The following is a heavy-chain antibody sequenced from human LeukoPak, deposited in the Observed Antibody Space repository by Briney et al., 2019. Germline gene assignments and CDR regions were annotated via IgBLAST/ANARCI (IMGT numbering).Heavy chain of an antibody. D-gene: IGHD3-10*01. CDR1: GDSVSSNDAA. CDR3: VRENTLVRGTRNPFDY. V-gene: IGHV6-1*01. J-gene: IGHJ4*02. CDR2: TFYRSKWYY. Sequence: SQTLSLTCAISGDSVSSNDAAWNWIRQSPSRGLEWLGRTFYRSKWYYDYAVSVKSRITINPDTSKNQLSLQLNFVTPEDTAVYCCVRENTLVRGTRNPFDYWGQGTLVTVSS.